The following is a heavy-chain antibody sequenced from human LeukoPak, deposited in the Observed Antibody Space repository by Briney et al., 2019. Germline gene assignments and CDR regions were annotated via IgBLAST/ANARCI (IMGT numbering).Heavy chain of an antibody. J-gene: IGHJ4*02. CDR2: INPSGGST. CDR1: GYTFTSYY. D-gene: IGHD3-3*01. V-gene: IGHV1-46*01. Sequence: PWASVKVSCKASGYTFTSYYMHWVRQAPGQGLEWMGIINPSGGSTSYAQKFQGRVTMTRDTSTSTVYMELSSLRSEDTAVYYCARVLGDNTYYDFWSGYSVFDYWGQGTLVTVSS. CDR3: ARVLGDNTYYDFWSGYSVFDY.